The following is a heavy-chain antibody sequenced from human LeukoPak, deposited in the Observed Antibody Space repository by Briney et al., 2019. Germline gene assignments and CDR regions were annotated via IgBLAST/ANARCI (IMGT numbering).Heavy chain of an antibody. J-gene: IGHJ4*02. V-gene: IGHV2-5*02. CDR1: GFSLSTSGVG. D-gene: IGHD4-23*01. CDR3: AHSPYDFGGNPGFHYFDY. Sequence: SGPTLLKPTQTLTLTCTFSGFSLSTSGVGVGWIRQPPGKALEWLVFIYWDDDKRYSPSLKSRLTITKDTSKNQVVLTMTNMDPVDTATYFCAHSPYDFGGNPGFHYFDYWGQGTLVTVSS. CDR2: IYWDDDK.